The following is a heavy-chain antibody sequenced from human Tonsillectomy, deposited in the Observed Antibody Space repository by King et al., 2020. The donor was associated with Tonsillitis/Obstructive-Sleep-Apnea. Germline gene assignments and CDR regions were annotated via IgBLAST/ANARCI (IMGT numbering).Heavy chain of an antibody. D-gene: IGHD6-19*01. CDR3: ARGGINSGWFNIDY. V-gene: IGHV3-21*01. CDR1: GFTFSSYS. J-gene: IGHJ4*02. Sequence: VQLVESGGGLVKPGGSLRLSFAASGFTFSSYSMNWVRQAPGQGLEWVSSISSSSSYIYYADSVKGRFTISRDNAKNSLYLQMNSLRAEDTAVYYCARGGINSGWFNIDYWGQGTLVTVSS. CDR2: ISSSSSYI.